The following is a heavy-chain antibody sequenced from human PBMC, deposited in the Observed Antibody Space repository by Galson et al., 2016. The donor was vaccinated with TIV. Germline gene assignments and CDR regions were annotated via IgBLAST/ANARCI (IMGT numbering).Heavy chain of an antibody. J-gene: IGHJ3*02. V-gene: IGHV3-21*01. CDR2: ISLNSNHI. CDR3: AKVFGSGAYAQGDAFDI. CDR1: GFAFNFYE. D-gene: IGHD3-10*01. Sequence: SLRLSCAASGFAFNFYELSWVRQAPGKGLEWISSISLNSNHIYYAESVKDRFTVSRDNAASSIFLQMIRRRVDDTAVYYCAKVFGSGAYAQGDAFDIWGQGTVVTVSS.